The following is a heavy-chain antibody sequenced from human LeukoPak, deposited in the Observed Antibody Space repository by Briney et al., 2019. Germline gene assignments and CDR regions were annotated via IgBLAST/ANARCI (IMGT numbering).Heavy chain of an antibody. CDR3: ATGLGCSGGSCYPGSFDY. D-gene: IGHD2-15*01. V-gene: IGHV1-46*01. Sequence: ASVKVSCKASGYTFTSYYMHWVRQAPGQGLEWMGIINPSGGSTSYAQKFQGRVTMTEDTSTDTAYMELSSLRSEDTAVYYCATGLGCSGGSCYPGSFDYWGQGTLVTVSS. CDR2: INPSGGST. J-gene: IGHJ4*02. CDR1: GYTFTSYY.